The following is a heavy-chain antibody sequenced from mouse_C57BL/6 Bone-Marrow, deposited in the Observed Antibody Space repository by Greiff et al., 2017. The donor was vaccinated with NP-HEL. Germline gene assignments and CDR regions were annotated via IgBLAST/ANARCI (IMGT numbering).Heavy chain of an antibody. J-gene: IGHJ3*01. CDR3: AREAYYYGSRRFAY. D-gene: IGHD1-1*01. Sequence: EVKVVESGGGLVKPGGSLKLSCAAPGFTFSSYAMSWVRQTPEKRLEWVATISDGGSYTYYPDNVKGRFTISRDNAKNNLYLQMSHLKSEDTAMYYCAREAYYYGSRRFAYWGQGTLVTVSA. CDR2: ISDGGSYT. CDR1: GFTFSSYA. V-gene: IGHV5-4*01.